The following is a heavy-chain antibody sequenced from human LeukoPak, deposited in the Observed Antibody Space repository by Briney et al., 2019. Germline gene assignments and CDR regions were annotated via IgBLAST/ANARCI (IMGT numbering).Heavy chain of an antibody. CDR3: ARLAYCGGDCYPRGSNWFDP. J-gene: IGHJ5*02. CDR2: IYHSGST. D-gene: IGHD2-21*02. CDR1: GGSISSSNW. V-gene: IGHV4-4*02. Sequence: PSETLSLTCAVSGGSISSSNWWSWVRQPPGKGLEWIGEIYHSGSTNYNPSLKSRVTISVDKSKNQFSLKLSSVTAADTAVYYCARLAYCGGDCYPRGSNWFDPWGQGTLVTVSS.